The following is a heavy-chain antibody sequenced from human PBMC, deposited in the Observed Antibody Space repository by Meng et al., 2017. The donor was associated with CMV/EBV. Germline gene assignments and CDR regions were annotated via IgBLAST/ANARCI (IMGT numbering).Heavy chain of an antibody. D-gene: IGHD1-26*01. V-gene: IGHV1-18*01. J-gene: IGHJ4*02. CDR3: ARVGPDSGSYSDDY. Sequence: ASVKVSCKASGYTFTSYGISWVRQAPGQGLEWMGWISAYNSNTNYAQKLQGRVTMTTDTSTSTAYMELRSLRSDDTAVYYCARVGPDSGSYSDDYWGQGTLVTVSS. CDR2: ISAYNSNT. CDR1: GYTFTSYG.